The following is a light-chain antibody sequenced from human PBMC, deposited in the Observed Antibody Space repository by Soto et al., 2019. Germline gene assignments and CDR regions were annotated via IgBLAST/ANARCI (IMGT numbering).Light chain of an antibody. V-gene: IGKV1-39*01. CDR2: AAS. J-gene: IGKJ5*01. CDR1: QSISRY. CDR3: QQYNNWPPT. Sequence: DIQMTQSPSSLSSSVGDIFTITCRSSQSISRYLNWYQQKPGKAPKLLIYAASSLQSGVPSRFSGSGSGTDFTLTISSLQSEDFAVYYCQQYNNWPPTFGQGTRLEIK.